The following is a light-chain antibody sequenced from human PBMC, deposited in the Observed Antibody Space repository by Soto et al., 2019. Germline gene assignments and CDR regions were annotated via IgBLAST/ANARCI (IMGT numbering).Light chain of an antibody. CDR3: QQSDDSPGT. Sequence: IVLTQSPGTLSLSPGESATLSCRASQSINSSYLAWYQQKPGQAPRLLIYGASNRATAIPDTFSGSGSGTDFTLTISRLEPEDFAVYYCQQSDDSPGTFGQGTKLEIK. J-gene: IGKJ1*01. V-gene: IGKV3-20*01. CDR1: QSINSSY. CDR2: GAS.